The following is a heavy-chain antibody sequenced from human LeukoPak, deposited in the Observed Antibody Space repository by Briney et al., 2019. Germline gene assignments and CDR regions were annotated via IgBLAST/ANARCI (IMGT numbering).Heavy chain of an antibody. Sequence: PSETLSLTCTVSGGSISSGYHYWSWIRQPAGKGLEWIGRIYTSGSTNYNPSLKSRVTISVDTSKNQFSLKLSSVTAADTAVYYCARDHATSSSWYGHGYWGQGTLVTVSS. CDR3: ARDHATSSSWYGHGY. CDR1: GGSISSGYHY. J-gene: IGHJ4*02. D-gene: IGHD6-13*01. V-gene: IGHV4-61*02. CDR2: IYTSGST.